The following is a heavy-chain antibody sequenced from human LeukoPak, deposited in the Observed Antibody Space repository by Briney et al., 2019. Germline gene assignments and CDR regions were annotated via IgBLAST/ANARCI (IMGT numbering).Heavy chain of an antibody. D-gene: IGHD3-10*01. CDR1: GFTVSSNY. J-gene: IGHJ6*02. CDR3: ARDRNSDHTYYGMDV. CDR2: IYSGGST. Sequence: GGSLRLSCAVSGFTVSSNYMSWVRQAPGKGLEWVSVIYSGGSTYYADSVKGRFTISRDNSKNTLYLQMNSLRAEDTAVYYCARDRNSDHTYYGMDVWDQGTTVTVSS. V-gene: IGHV3-53*01.